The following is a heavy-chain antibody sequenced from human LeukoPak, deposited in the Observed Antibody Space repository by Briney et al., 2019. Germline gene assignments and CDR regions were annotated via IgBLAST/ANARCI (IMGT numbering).Heavy chain of an antibody. J-gene: IGHJ4*02. D-gene: IGHD2-21*02. CDR1: GYKFISHY. V-gene: IGHV1-2*02. Sequence: ASVRVSCKTSGYKFISHYLQWVRQAPGLGPEWMGWMHGGNGNTRYAEKFEGRVTTTRDTSTSTAYMDLSRLTSDDTAVYYCAREGSYCVGGDCYSFDFWGQGTLVTVSS. CDR3: AREGSYCVGGDCYSFDF. CDR2: MHGGNGNT.